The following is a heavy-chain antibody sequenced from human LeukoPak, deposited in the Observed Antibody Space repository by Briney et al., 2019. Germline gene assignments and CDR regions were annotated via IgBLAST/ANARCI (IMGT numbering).Heavy chain of an antibody. CDR2: INSDGSST. D-gene: IGHD6-13*01. J-gene: IGHJ3*02. CDR1: GFTFSSYW. Sequence: GGSLRLSCAASGFTFSSYWMHWVRQAPGKGLVWVSRINSDGSSTSYADSVKGRFTISRDNAKNTLYLQMNSLRAEDTAVYYCASLGYSSSGSSAFDIWGQGTMVTVSS. V-gene: IGHV3-74*01. CDR3: ASLGYSSSGSSAFDI.